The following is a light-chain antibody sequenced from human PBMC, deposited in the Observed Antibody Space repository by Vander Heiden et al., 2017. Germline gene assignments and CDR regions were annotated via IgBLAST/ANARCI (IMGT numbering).Light chain of an antibody. CDR3: QQSYSTPYT. V-gene: IGKV1-39*01. J-gene: IGKJ2*01. Sequence: DIQMTQSPSSLSASVGDRVTITCRASQESRRYLNWYQQKPGKTPKFLIYGASSLLGGVPSRFSGSGSGTDFTLTISSLQPEDFATYYCQQSYSTPYTFGQGTKLEIK. CDR1: QESRRY. CDR2: GAS.